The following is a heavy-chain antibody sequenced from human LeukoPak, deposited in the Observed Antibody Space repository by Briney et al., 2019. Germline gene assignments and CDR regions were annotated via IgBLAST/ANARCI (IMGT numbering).Heavy chain of an antibody. Sequence: GGSLRLSCAASGFTFSSYGMHWVRQAPGKGLEWVAVISYDGSNKYYADSVKGRFTISRDNSKNTLYLQMNSLRAEDTAVYYCAKSLTGETSEAFDIRGQGTMVTVSS. CDR2: ISYDGSNK. CDR3: AKSLTGETSEAFDI. V-gene: IGHV3-30*18. J-gene: IGHJ3*02. D-gene: IGHD1-14*01. CDR1: GFTFSSYG.